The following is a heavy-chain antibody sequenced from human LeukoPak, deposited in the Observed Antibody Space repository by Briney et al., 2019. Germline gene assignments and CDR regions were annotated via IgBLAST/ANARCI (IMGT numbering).Heavy chain of an antibody. Sequence: SETLSLTCTVSGGSISSTTDYWAWIRQPPGKGLEWLGSIYFSGNTYYTPSLKSRLILSMDTSNNQFSLRLTSVTAADAAVYYCARMTYHRIQNWLDPWGQGTLVTVSS. CDR3: ARMTYHRIQNWLDP. V-gene: IGHV4-39*07. CDR1: GGSISSTTDY. CDR2: IYFSGNT. J-gene: IGHJ5*02. D-gene: IGHD2-21*01.